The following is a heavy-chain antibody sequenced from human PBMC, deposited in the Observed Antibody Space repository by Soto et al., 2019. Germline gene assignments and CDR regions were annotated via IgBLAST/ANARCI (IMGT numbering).Heavy chain of an antibody. J-gene: IGHJ3*02. V-gene: IGHV3-23*01. D-gene: IGHD5-12*01. Sequence: GGSLRLSCAASGFTFSSYAMSWVRQAPGKGLEWVSAISGSGGSTYYADSVKGRFTISRDNSKNTLYLQMNSLRAEDTAVYYCAKDHPGYMGLGGDAFDIWGQGTMVTVSS. CDR1: GFTFSSYA. CDR2: ISGSGGST. CDR3: AKDHPGYMGLGGDAFDI.